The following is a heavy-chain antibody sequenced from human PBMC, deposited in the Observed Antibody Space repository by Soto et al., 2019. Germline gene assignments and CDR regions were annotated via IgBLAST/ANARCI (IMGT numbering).Heavy chain of an antibody. CDR1: GFTFSSYG. Sequence: GGSLRLSCAASGFTFSSYGMHWVRQAPGKGLEWVAVISYDGSNKYYADSVKGRFTISRDNSKNTLYLQMNSLRAEDTAVYYCAKDSAIDDILTGLPHDAFDIWGQGTMVTVSS. CDR2: ISYDGSNK. CDR3: AKDSAIDDILTGLPHDAFDI. J-gene: IGHJ3*02. D-gene: IGHD3-9*01. V-gene: IGHV3-30*18.